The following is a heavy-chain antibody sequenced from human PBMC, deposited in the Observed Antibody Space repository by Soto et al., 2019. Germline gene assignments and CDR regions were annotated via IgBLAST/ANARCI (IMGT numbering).Heavy chain of an antibody. CDR3: AKETATGGGSFDI. V-gene: IGHV3-23*01. J-gene: IGHJ3*02. Sequence: EGQMLESGGGLVQPGGSLRLSCAASWFSCTSYDMSWVRQTPGKGLEWVSTILVSDSTHYEDSVSCRFTISRDRSKNTLYLQMNRLTAGVTCWYYCAKETATGGGSFDICGQGTMVTGSS. D-gene: IGHD2-8*02. CDR1: WFSCTSYD. CDR2: ILVSDST.